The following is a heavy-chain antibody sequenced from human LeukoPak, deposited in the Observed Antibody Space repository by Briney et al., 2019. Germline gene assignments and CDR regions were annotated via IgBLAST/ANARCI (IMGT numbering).Heavy chain of an antibody. J-gene: IGHJ1*01. CDR3: ARNGDYWSVSH. V-gene: IGHV4-39*01. CDR2: IYCSGNT. D-gene: IGHD3-3*01. CDR1: GGSVSSGRFY. Sequence: SETLSLTCTVSGGSVSSGRFYWGWIRQPPGKGLEWVGSIYCSGNTYYNPSLNSRVTISVDTSKNQFSLKLTSVTAADTAVYYCARNGDYWSVSHWGQGTLVTVSS.